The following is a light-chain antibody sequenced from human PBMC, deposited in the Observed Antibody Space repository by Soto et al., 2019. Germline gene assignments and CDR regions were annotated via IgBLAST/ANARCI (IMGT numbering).Light chain of an antibody. Sequence: RLTQSPSSLSASVGDTVTISCQASQDIYTYLAWYQQKPGKAPTLLIFDASSLHHGVLPRFAGSGSGSEFTLTINRLQADDFATYYCQQYTLYSAPFG. J-gene: IGKJ5*01. CDR3: QQYTLYSAP. CDR1: QDIYTY. V-gene: IGKV1-5*01. CDR2: DAS.